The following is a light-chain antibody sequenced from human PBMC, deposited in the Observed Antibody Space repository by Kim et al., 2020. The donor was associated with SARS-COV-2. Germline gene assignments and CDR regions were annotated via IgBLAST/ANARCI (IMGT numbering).Light chain of an antibody. CDR1: QSVSSY. CDR2: DAS. Sequence: SLSPRERATLSCRASQSVSSYLAWYQQKPGQAPRLLIYDASNRATGIPARFSGSGSGTDFTLTISSLEPEDFAVYYCQQRSNWWTFGQGTKVDIK. J-gene: IGKJ1*01. CDR3: QQRSNWWT. V-gene: IGKV3-11*01.